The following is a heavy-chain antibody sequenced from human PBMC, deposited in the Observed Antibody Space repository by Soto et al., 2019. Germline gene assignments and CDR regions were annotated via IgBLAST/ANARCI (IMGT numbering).Heavy chain of an antibody. J-gene: IGHJ3*02. V-gene: IGHV3-23*01. CDR2: ISGSGGST. CDR3: AKFEAFLDVNDAFDI. CDR1: GFTFSSYA. D-gene: IGHD3-3*02. Sequence: EVQLLESGGGLVQHGGSLRLSCAASGFTFSSYAMSWVRQAPGKGLEWVSAISGSGGSTYYADSVKGRFTISRDNSKNTLYLQMNSLRAQDTAVYYCAKFEAFLDVNDAFDIWGQGTMVTVSS.